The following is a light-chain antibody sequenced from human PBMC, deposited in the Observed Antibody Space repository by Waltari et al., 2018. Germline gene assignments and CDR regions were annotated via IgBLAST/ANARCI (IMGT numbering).Light chain of an antibody. CDR1: SNNVGDQG. V-gene: IGLV10-54*04. CDR3: AAWDSSLSSWV. J-gene: IGLJ3*02. CDR2: RNN. Sequence: QAGLTQPPSVSKGLRQTATLTCTGNSNNVGDQGATCLQQHQGHPPKLLSYRNNNRPSGISERFSASTSGNTASLTITGLQPEDEADYYCAAWDSSLSSWVFGGGTKLAVL.